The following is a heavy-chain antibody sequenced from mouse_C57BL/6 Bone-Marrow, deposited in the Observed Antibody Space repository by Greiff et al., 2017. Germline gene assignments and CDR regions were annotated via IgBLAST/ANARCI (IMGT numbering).Heavy chain of an antibody. D-gene: IGHD1-1*01. CDR3: ARWRDYGSSPWFAY. CDR1: GYTFTSYW. Sequence: VQLQQSGTELVKPGASVKLSCKASGYTFTSYWMHWVKQRPGQGLEWIGNINPSNGGTNYNEKFKSKATLTVDKSSSTAYMQLSSLTSEDAAVYYGARWRDYGSSPWFAYWGQGTLVTVSA. CDR2: INPSNGGT. V-gene: IGHV1-53*01. J-gene: IGHJ3*01.